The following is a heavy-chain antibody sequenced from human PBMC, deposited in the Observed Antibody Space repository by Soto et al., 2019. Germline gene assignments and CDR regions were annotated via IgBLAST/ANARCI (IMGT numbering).Heavy chain of an antibody. V-gene: IGHV3-72*01. CDR1: GFTFSDHY. CDR2: SRNKVSSYTA. CDR3: AAGAAGRAPIQQ. D-gene: IGHD6-13*01. Sequence: PGGSLRLSCVVSGFTFSDHYMDWVRQAPGKGLEWVGRSRNKVSSYTAEYAASVKGRFTISRDDSTNSLYLQMSSLKTEDTAVYFCAAGAAGRAPIQQWGQGTLVTVSS. J-gene: IGHJ1*01.